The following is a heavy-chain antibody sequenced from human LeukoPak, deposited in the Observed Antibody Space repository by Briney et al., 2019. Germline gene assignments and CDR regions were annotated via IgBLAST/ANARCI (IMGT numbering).Heavy chain of an antibody. V-gene: IGHV4-59*01. CDR3: ARAFSRSQALGY. Sequence: SETLSLSCTVSGGSISSYYWSWIRQPPGKGLEWIGYIYYSGTTNYNPSLKSRVTISVDTSKNPFSLKLSSLTAADTAVYYCARAFSRSQALGYWGQGTLVTVSS. CDR2: IYYSGTT. D-gene: IGHD1-26*01. CDR1: GGSISSYY. J-gene: IGHJ1*01.